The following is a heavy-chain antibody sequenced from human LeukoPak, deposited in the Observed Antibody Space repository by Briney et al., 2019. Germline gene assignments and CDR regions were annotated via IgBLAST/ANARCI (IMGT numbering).Heavy chain of an antibody. V-gene: IGHV3-30*04. CDR1: GFTFSSYA. CDR3: AGVDAAMPDAFDI. CDR2: ISYDGSNK. Sequence: GRSLRLSCAASGFTFSSYAMHWVRQAPGKGLEWVAVISYDGSNKYSADSVKGRFTISRDNSKNTLYLQMNSLRAGDTAVYYCAGVDAAMPDAFDIWGQGTTVTVSS. J-gene: IGHJ3*02. D-gene: IGHD5-18*01.